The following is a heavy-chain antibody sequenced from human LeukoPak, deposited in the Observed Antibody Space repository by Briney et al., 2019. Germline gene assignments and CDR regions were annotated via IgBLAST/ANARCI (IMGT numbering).Heavy chain of an antibody. Sequence: GGSLRLSCAASGFTFSGYAMTWVRQGPGKGLEWVSIISGNGGSTYYADSVKGRFTISRDNSKNTLYPQMNSLRAEDTAIYYCAKDLQGSSWYSPDQWGQGTLVTVSS. J-gene: IGHJ4*02. CDR1: GFTFSGYA. V-gene: IGHV3-23*01. CDR3: AKDLQGSSWYSPDQ. CDR2: ISGNGGST. D-gene: IGHD6-13*01.